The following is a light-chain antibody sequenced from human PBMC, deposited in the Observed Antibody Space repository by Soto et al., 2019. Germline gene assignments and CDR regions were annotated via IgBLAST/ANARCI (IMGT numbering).Light chain of an antibody. CDR3: LQHDFYPRT. CDR1: QGIRNE. Sequence: DIQMTQSPSSLSASVGDRVTITCRASQGIRNELGWYQEKPGKAPRRLIYAASTLQSGVPSRFSGSGSGTEFTLTISSLQPEDFATYYCLQHDFYPRTFGQGTKVEIK. V-gene: IGKV1-17*01. CDR2: AAS. J-gene: IGKJ1*01.